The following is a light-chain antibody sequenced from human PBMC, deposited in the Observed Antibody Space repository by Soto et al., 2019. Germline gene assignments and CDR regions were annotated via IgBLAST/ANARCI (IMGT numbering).Light chain of an antibody. J-gene: IGLJ3*02. Sequence: QSALTQPASVSGSPGQSITISCSGSSGDVGNYDLVSWYQQIPGKAPQLMIFEVSRRPSRVSDRFSGSKSGNTASLTISGLQAADEGDFYCCSYAGNGAWVFGGGTKLTVL. CDR3: CSYAGNGAWV. CDR1: SGDVGNYDL. CDR2: EVS. V-gene: IGLV2-23*02.